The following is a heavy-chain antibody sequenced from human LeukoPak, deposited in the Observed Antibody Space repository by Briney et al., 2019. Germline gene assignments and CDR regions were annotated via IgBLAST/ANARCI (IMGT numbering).Heavy chain of an antibody. CDR3: AIQPWGSGNNWYFDL. CDR1: GFTFTSSA. V-gene: IGHV1-58*01. CDR2: IVVGSGNT. D-gene: IGHD7-27*01. Sequence: SVKVSCKASGFTFTSSAVQWVRQARGQRLEWIGWIVVGSGNTNYAQKFQERVTITRDMSTSTAYMELSSLRSEDTAVYYCAIQPWGSGNNWYFDLRGRGTLVTVSS. J-gene: IGHJ2*01.